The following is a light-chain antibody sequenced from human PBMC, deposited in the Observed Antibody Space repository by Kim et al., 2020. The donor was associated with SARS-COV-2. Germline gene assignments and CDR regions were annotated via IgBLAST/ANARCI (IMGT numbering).Light chain of an antibody. CDR2: QDS. V-gene: IGLV3-1*01. CDR1: RLGDKY. Sequence: SVSPGQTANITCSGDRLGDKYASWYQQRPGQSPVLVIRQDSKRPSGIPERFSGSNSGNVATLTISGSQAMDEADYYCQAWDSGTVIFGGGTQLTVL. J-gene: IGLJ2*01. CDR3: QAWDSGTVI.